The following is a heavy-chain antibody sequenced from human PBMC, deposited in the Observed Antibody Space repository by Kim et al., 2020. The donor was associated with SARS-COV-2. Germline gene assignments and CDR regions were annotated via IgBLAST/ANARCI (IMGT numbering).Heavy chain of an antibody. J-gene: IGHJ4*02. Sequence: SETLSLTCTVSGGSITHNYWSWIRQPPGKGLEWIGYIYYIGSTNNNPSLRSRSTISLDTSRSQFSLKLDSVTAADPALYYCARTPGLAWQSGGSIDYWGQGTLVTVSS. CDR2: IYYIGST. D-gene: IGHD1-26*01. CDR1: GGSITHNY. V-gene: IGHV4-59*13. CDR3: ARTPGLAWQSGGSIDY.